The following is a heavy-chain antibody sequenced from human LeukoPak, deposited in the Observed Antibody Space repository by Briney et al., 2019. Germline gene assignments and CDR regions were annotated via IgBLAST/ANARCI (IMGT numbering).Heavy chain of an antibody. CDR1: GFTFSSYA. J-gene: IGHJ4*02. D-gene: IGHD5-12*01. Sequence: PGGSLTLSCAASGFTFSSYAMSWVRQAPGKGLERAANIKQDGSEKYYVDSVKGRFTISRDNAKNSVYLQMNSLRAEDTAVYYCARELRGLDCWGQGTLVTVSS. CDR3: ARELRGLDC. CDR2: IKQDGSEK. V-gene: IGHV3-7*04.